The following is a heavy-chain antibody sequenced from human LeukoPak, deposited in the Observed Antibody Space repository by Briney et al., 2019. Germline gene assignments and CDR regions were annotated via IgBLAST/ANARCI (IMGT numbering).Heavy chain of an antibody. D-gene: IGHD1-1*01. Sequence: GGSLRLSCEVSGFSFSNYAMNWVRQAPGKGLEWVSAITAGGGSTHYTISVKGRFIISRDTPKNTLYLQMNNVRAEDTAVYFCARVWIRDYMDVWGKGTTVSVSS. J-gene: IGHJ6*03. V-gene: IGHV3-23*01. CDR3: ARVWIRDYMDV. CDR2: ITAGGGST. CDR1: GFSFSNYA.